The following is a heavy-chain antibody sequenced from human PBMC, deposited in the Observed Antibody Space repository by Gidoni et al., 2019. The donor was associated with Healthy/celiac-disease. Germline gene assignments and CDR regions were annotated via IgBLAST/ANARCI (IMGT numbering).Heavy chain of an antibody. CDR2: IYYSGST. D-gene: IGHD4-17*01. V-gene: IGHV4-31*03. Sequence: QVQLQESGPGLVKPSQTLSLTCTVAGGSIRRGGYYWSWIRQHPGKGLEWIGYIYYSGSTYYNPSLKSRVTISVDTSKNQFSLKLSSVTAADTAVYYCARVAATVTSKFDYWGQGTLVTVSS. CDR3: ARVAATVTSKFDY. CDR1: GGSIRRGGYY. J-gene: IGHJ4*02.